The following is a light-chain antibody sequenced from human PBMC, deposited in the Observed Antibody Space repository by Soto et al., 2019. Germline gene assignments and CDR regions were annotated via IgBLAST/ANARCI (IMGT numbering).Light chain of an antibody. CDR1: SSDIGSYNL. J-gene: IGLJ1*01. V-gene: IGLV2-23*02. CDR2: EVS. Sequence: VLTQPASVSGSPGQSITISCSGTSSDIGSYNLVSWYQQHPGKAPKLMIYEVSKRPSGVSDRFSGSKSGNTASLTISGLQAEDQTDYYCCSYAGTSTFVVFGTGTKVTVL. CDR3: CSYAGTSTFVV.